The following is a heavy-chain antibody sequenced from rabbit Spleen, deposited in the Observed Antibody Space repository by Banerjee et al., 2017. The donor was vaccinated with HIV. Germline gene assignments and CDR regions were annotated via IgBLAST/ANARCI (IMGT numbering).Heavy chain of an antibody. V-gene: IGHV1S40*01. CDR1: GVSFSSSYY. J-gene: IGHJ6*01. CDR3: ARDTGSSFSSYGMDL. D-gene: IGHD8-1*01. CDR2: IDASSSGFT. Sequence: QSLEESGGDLVKPGASLTLTCTASGVSFSSSYYMCWVRQAPGKGLEWISCIDASSSGFTYFATWAKGRFTCSKTSSTTVTLQMTSLTAADTATYFCARDTGSSFSSYGMDLWGPGTLVTVS.